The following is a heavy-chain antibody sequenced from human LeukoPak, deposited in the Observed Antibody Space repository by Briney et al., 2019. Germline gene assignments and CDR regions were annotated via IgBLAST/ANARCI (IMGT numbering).Heavy chain of an antibody. CDR2: ISGSDDST. Sequence: YAMXWXRQAPGEGRQWVSTISGSDDSTYHAASVKGRFTISRDDSKNTLYLQLTSLRAEDTAMYYCAIYGSGSYLDAWGQGSLVTVHS. CDR1: YA. V-gene: IGHV3-23*01. J-gene: IGHJ5*02. D-gene: IGHD3-10*01. CDR3: AIYGSGSYLDA.